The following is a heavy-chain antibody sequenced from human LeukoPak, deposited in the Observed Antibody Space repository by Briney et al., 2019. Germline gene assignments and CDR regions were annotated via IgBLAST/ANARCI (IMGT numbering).Heavy chain of an antibody. CDR1: GYKYDIYG. CDR3: ARDGTTRGDDYFPN. D-gene: IGHD2/OR15-2a*01. Sequence: PGGSLTLSCAGSGYKYDIYGMNYVRHVTEKGLVCITGFNWNGGSTHYADSVGRRFTISRDNARNSMFLHMNSLRAEDTALYFCARDGTTRGDDYFPNWGQGILVTVSS. CDR2: FNWNGGST. J-gene: IGHJ4*02. V-gene: IGHV3-20*04.